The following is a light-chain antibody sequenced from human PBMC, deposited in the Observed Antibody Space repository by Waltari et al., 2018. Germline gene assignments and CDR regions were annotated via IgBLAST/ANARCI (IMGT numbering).Light chain of an antibody. V-gene: IGKV2-30*02. Sequence: DVVVTQSPLSLAVTLGQPASISCWSSQSLVQSDGSIFLNWFHQKPGQSPSRLIYKVSNRESGVPDRFSGSGSGTDFTLKISRGEAEDVGIYYCLQSSRWPYAFGQGTKLEIK. CDR1: QSLVQSDGSIF. J-gene: IGKJ2*01. CDR3: LQSSRWPYA. CDR2: KVS.